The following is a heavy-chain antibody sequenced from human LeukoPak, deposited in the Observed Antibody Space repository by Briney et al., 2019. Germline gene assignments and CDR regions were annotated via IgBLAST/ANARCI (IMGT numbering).Heavy chain of an antibody. CDR1: GGSISSSNW. J-gene: IGHJ6*03. CDR2: IYHSGST. D-gene: IGHD3-22*01. CDR3: ASYIYYDSSGYYSFMDV. V-gene: IGHV4-4*02. Sequence: PSETLSLTCAVSGGSISSSNWWSWIRQPPGKGLEWIGEIYHSGSTNYNPSLKSRVTISVDKSKNQFSLKLSSVTAADTAVYYCASYIYYDSSGYYSFMDVWGKGTTVTVSS.